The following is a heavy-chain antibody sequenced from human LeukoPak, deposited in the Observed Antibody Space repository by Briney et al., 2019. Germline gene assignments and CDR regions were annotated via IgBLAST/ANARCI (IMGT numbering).Heavy chain of an antibody. CDR1: GFTFSDYY. D-gene: IGHD2-2*01. CDR2: ISSSGSTI. CDR3: ASRGPIVVVPAAPYYYGMDV. Sequence: GGSLRLSCAASGFTFSDYYMSWIRQAPGKGLEWVSYISSSGSTIYYADSVKGRFTISRDNAKNSLYLQMNSLRAEDTAVYYCASRGPIVVVPAAPYYYGMDVWGQGTTVTVSS. V-gene: IGHV3-11*01. J-gene: IGHJ6*02.